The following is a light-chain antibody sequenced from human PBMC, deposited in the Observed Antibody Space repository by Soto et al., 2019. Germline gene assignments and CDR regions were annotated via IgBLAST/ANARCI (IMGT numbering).Light chain of an antibody. CDR2: DAS. CDR1: QGVSNY. V-gene: IGKV1-33*01. J-gene: IGKJ4*01. Sequence: DIPMTQSPSSLSASLLAGVSVXCQASQGVSNYLNWYQQKPGKAPKLLIFDASNLETGVPSRFSGAGSGTDFNFTISSLQPEDIATYYCQQYENFPLTFGGGTKVDIK. CDR3: QQYENFPLT.